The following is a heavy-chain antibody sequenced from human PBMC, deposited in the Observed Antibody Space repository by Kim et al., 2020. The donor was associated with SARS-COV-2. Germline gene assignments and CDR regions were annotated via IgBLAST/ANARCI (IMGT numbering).Heavy chain of an antibody. J-gene: IGHJ4*02. V-gene: IGHV4-59*12. CDR1: GGSFSGYY. D-gene: IGHD3-22*01. CDR3: ARGSYYDGSCFYVALDN. Sequence: SETLSLTCTVYGGSFSGYYWNWIRQPPGKGLEWIGSIFYSGSTNYNPSLKSRITISVDTSKNHFSLKLSSMTAADTAVYYCARGSYYDGSCFYVALDNWGQRTLLTVSS. CDR2: IFYSGST.